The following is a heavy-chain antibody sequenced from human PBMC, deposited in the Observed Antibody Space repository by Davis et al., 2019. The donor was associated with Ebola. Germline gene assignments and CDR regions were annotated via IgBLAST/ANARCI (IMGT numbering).Heavy chain of an antibody. CDR3: TTDYPSPSGVDP. V-gene: IGHV3-15*01. D-gene: IGHD2-15*01. CDR2: IKSQSDGGAA. J-gene: IGHJ5*02. CDR1: GFSFPDAW. Sequence: GESLKISCAASGFSFPDAWMNWVRQAPGKGLEWIGRIKSQSDGGAADYAAPVKGRFTISRDESENTLFLQMNSLKTEDTAVYYCTTDYPSPSGVDPWGQGTLVTVSS.